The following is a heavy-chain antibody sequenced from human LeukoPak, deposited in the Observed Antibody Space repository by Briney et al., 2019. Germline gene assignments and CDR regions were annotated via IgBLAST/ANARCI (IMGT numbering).Heavy chain of an antibody. CDR2: ISSKNGDT. CDR1: GYTFTDYF. Sequence: ASVKVSCKASGYTFTDYFMHWVRQAPGQGPEWMGWISSKNGDTNYAQKFQGRVTMTRDTAITTAYMELSNLRPDDAAVYFCARDLFGSGSNWFDPWGQGTLVTVSS. CDR3: ARDLFGSGSNWFDP. V-gene: IGHV1-2*02. J-gene: IGHJ5*02. D-gene: IGHD3-10*01.